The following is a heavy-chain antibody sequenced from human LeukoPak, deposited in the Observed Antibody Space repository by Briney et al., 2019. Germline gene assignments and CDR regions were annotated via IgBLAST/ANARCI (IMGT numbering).Heavy chain of an antibody. CDR3: ARDRGVRGVTTLDP. CDR1: GGSISSYY. V-gene: IGHV4-4*07. CDR2: IYTSGST. J-gene: IGHJ5*02. Sequence: PSETLSLTCTVSGGSISSYYWSWIRQPAGKGLEWLGRIYTSGSTNYNPSLKSRVTMSVDTSKNQFSLKLSSVTAADTAVYYCARDRGVRGVTTLDPWGQGTLVTVSS. D-gene: IGHD3-10*01.